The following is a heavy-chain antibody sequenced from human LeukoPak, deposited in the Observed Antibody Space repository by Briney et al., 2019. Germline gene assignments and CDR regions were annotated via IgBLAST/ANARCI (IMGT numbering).Heavy chain of an antibody. J-gene: IGHJ4*02. D-gene: IGHD1/OR15-1a*01. CDR1: GFALSTYW. Sequence: GSLRLSCAASGFALSTYWMHWVRQAPGKGLVWVARIKSDGNITTYADSVKGRFTISRDDAKNTLYLQMNSLRAEDTAVYYCVKNTNFDSWGQGTLVTVSS. V-gene: IGHV3-74*01. CDR3: VKNTNFDS. CDR2: IKSDGNIT.